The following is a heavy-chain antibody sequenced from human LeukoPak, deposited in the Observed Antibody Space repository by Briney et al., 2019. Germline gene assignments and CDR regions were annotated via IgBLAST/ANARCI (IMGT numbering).Heavy chain of an antibody. J-gene: IGHJ5*02. D-gene: IGHD3-10*01. CDR3: ARQLYYYGSGTGWFDP. CDR1: GGSFSGYY. V-gene: IGHV4-34*01. Sequence: SETLSLTCAVYGGSFSGYYWSWIRQPPGKGLEWIGEINHSGSTNYNPSLKSRVTISVDRSKNQFSLKLSSVTAADTAVYYCARQLYYYGSGTGWFDPWGQGTLVTVSS. CDR2: INHSGST.